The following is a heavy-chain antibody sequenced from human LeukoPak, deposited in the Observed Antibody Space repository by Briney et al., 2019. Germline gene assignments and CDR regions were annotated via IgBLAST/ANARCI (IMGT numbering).Heavy chain of an antibody. J-gene: IGHJ4*02. CDR3: RRLTDS. Sequence: GGSLRLSCAASGNIFSSYGMHWVRQAPGKGLEWVAFIGHDGSNKIYAESVKGRFTISRDNSKNTLYLQMNSLKDEDTAVYYCRRLTDSWGQGTLVTVSS. D-gene: IGHD5-24*01. CDR1: GNIFSSYG. V-gene: IGHV3-30*02. CDR2: IGHDGSNK.